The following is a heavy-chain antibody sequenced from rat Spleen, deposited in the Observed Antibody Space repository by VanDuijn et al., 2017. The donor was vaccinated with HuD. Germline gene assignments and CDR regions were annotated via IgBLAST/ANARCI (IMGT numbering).Heavy chain of an antibody. V-gene: IGHV5-20*01. Sequence: EVQLVESGGGLVQPGRSIKLSCAVSGFAFSHYGMAWVLQAPTKGLEWIASISYDGDTTYYRDSVKGRFTISRYNAKSTLYLQMESLRSEDTATYYCAKDKYDGSYFGDYWCQGVMVTVSS. CDR1: GFAFSHYG. CDR2: ISYDGDTT. J-gene: IGHJ2*01. D-gene: IGHD1-12*02. CDR3: AKDKYDGSYFGDY.